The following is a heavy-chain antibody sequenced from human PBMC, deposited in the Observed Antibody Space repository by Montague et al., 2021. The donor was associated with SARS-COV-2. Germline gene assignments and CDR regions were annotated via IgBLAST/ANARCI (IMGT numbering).Heavy chain of an antibody. D-gene: IGHD4-23*01. V-gene: IGHV3-23*01. CDR1: GFPFSSYA. Sequence: SRSISFSASGFPFSSYAMSWVRQAPGKGLEWVSGIVNNGRKSFYADSVKGRFVISRDNSDKMVYLQLNSLRAEDTAIYYCAKETAAIGNPLFDSWGQGTLITVSS. J-gene: IGHJ4*02. CDR2: IVNNGRKS. CDR3: AKETAAIGNPLFDS.